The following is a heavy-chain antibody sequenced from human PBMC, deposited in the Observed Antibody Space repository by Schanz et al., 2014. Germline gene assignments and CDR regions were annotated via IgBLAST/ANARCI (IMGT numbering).Heavy chain of an antibody. J-gene: IGHJ4*02. CDR1: GYIFGSHG. Sequence: QVQLVQSGVEVKRPGASVRVSCKASGYIFGSHGMTWVRQAPGQGPELMGWINAHTGNTQYAQKFQGRVNMTRNTSITTAYLELSSLRSGDTAVYYCARDGEAAAGCDYWGQGTLVTVSS. CDR3: ARDGEAAAGCDY. D-gene: IGHD6-13*01. CDR2: INAHTGNT. V-gene: IGHV1-8*01.